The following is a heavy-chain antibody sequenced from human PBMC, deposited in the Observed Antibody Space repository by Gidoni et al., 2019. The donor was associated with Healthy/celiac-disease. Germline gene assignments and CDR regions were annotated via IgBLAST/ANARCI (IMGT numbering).Heavy chain of an antibody. CDR1: GFTVSSNY. Sequence: EVQLVESGGGLIQPGGSLRLSCAAPGFTVSSNYMSWVRQAPGKGLEWVSVIYSGGSTYYADSVKGRFTISRDNSKNTLYLQMNSLRAEDTAVYYCARGRGSGWYFFDYWGQGTLVTVSS. CDR2: IYSGGST. D-gene: IGHD6-19*01. CDR3: ARGRGSGWYFFDY. V-gene: IGHV3-53*01. J-gene: IGHJ4*02.